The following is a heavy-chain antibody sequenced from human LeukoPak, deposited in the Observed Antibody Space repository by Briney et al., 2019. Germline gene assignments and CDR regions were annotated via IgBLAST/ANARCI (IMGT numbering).Heavy chain of an antibody. CDR1: GGSISSSSYY. V-gene: IGHV4-39*01. Sequence: SETLSLTCTVSGGSISSSSYYWGWIRQPPGKGLEWIGSIYYSGSTYYNPSLKSRVTISVDTSKNQFSLKLSSVTAADTAVYYCARHQRPAAPTRFDPWGQGTLVTVSS. CDR3: ARHQRPAAPTRFDP. J-gene: IGHJ5*02. D-gene: IGHD2-2*01. CDR2: IYYSGST.